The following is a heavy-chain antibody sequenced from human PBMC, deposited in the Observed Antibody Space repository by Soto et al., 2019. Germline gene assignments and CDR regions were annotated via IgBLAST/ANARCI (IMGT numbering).Heavy chain of an antibody. CDR2: INPGDSNI. J-gene: IGHJ4*02. CDR1: VDSFTKYW. V-gene: IGHV5-51*01. Sequence: GESRKIPRKGSVDSFTKYWIGWMRQMPGKGLEWMGIINPGDSNIRYSPSFQGQVTLSDNKSTNTAYLQWSSLKASDTAMYYCARQRTYFDSPNYWGQGALVTVSS. D-gene: IGHD3-22*01. CDR3: ARQRTYFDSPNY.